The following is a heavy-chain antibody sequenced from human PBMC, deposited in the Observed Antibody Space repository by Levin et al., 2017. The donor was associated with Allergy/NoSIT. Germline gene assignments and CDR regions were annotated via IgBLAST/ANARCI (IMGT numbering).Heavy chain of an antibody. D-gene: IGHD3-22*01. Sequence: QTLSLTCTFSGFSLSTSGMCVSWIRQPPGKALEWLARIDWDDDKYYSTSLKTRLTISKDTSKNQVVLTMTNMDPVDTATYYCARSTPYYNSSGYYCAFDIWGQGTMVTVSS. CDR2: IDWDDDK. CDR3: ARSTPYYNSSGYYCAFDI. CDR1: GFSLSTSGMC. J-gene: IGHJ3*02. V-gene: IGHV2-70*11.